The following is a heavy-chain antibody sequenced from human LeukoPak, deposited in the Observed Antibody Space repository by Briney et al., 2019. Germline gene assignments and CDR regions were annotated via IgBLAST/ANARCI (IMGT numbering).Heavy chain of an antibody. Sequence: GESLRLSCAASGFTYSSYSMNWVRQAPGKGLEWVSHISSSSSTIYYADSVKGRFTISRDNAKNSLYLQMNSLRDEDTAVYYCARTNYGGNSGFDYWGQGTLVTVSS. D-gene: IGHD4-23*01. CDR3: ARTNYGGNSGFDY. CDR1: GFTYSSYS. J-gene: IGHJ4*02. CDR2: ISSSSSTI. V-gene: IGHV3-48*02.